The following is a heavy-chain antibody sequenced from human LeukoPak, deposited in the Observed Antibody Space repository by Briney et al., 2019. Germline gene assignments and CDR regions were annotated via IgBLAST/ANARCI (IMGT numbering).Heavy chain of an antibody. Sequence: ESGPTLVKPTQTLTLTCTFSGFSLSTSAVGVGWIRQPPGKALEWLALIYWNDDKRYNPSLKSRLTITKDTSKNQEVLTMTNMDPVDTATYYCAHRLLGSGWYRAFDYWGQGTLVTVSS. D-gene: IGHD6-19*01. CDR1: GFSLSTSAVG. CDR2: IYWNDDK. V-gene: IGHV2-5*01. CDR3: AHRLLGSGWYRAFDY. J-gene: IGHJ4*02.